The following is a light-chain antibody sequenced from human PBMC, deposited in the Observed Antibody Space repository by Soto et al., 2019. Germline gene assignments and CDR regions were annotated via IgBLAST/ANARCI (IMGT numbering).Light chain of an antibody. V-gene: IGKV1-39*01. J-gene: IGKJ5*01. CDR3: QQSYSTPLIT. CDR1: QSISSY. Sequence: DIQMTQSPSSLSASVGDRVTITCRASQSISSYLNWYQQKPGKAPKLLIYAASSLQSGVPSRFSGRGSETDFTLTISSLQPEDFATYYCQQSYSTPLITFGQGTRLEIK. CDR2: AAS.